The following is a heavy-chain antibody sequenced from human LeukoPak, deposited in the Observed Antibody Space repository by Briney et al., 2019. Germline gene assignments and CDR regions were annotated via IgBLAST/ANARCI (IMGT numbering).Heavy chain of an antibody. V-gene: IGHV1-69*06. CDR2: IIPIFATA. D-gene: IGHD3-9*01. CDR3: ARGRNYDILTGYLDPYYYYYYMDV. J-gene: IGHJ6*03. Sequence: SVTLSCKPSGGTFSRYAMSWVRQAPGQGLEWMGGIIPIFATANYAQMFQGRLTIAADKSPNTAYTSPSSRRSEDTAVYYCARGRNYDILTGYLDPYYYYYYMDVWGKGTTVTVSS. CDR1: GGTFSRYA.